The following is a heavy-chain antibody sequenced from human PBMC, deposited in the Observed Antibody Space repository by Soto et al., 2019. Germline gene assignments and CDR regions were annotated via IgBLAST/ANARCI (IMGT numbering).Heavy chain of an antibody. D-gene: IGHD3-10*01. CDR2: ISGSGDSK. Sequence: EVQLLESGGGLVQPGGSLRLSCAASGFTFSSYAMSWVRQAPGKGLEWVSVISGSGDSKYYADSVKGRFTISRDNSMNTLYLQMNSLRVEDTAVYYCANRAYGSDFDYWGQGTRVTVSS. CDR3: ANRAYGSDFDY. CDR1: GFTFSSYA. V-gene: IGHV3-23*01. J-gene: IGHJ4*02.